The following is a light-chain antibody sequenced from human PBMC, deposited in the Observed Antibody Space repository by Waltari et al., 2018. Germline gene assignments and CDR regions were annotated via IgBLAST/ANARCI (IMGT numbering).Light chain of an antibody. V-gene: IGLV1-47*01. J-gene: IGLJ3*02. CDR3: ASWDDSLSGWV. CDR1: SSNIGSDY. CDR2: KNN. Sequence: QSVLTQPPSASGTPGQRVTISCSGSSSNIGSDYVYWFQQPPGTAPKLLISKNNQRPSGVPARFSGSKSGPSASLAISGLRSEDEADYYCASWDDSLSGWVFGGGTKLTLL.